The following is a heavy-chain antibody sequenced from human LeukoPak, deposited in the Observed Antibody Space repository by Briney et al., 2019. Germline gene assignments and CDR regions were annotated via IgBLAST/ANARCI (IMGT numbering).Heavy chain of an antibody. CDR3: AREGVAAAGKLDY. J-gene: IGHJ4*02. V-gene: IGHV4-59*01. Sequence: SETLSLTCTVSGGSIGSYYWSWIRQPPGKGLEWIGYIYYSGSTNYNPSLKSRVTISLDTSKNQFSMNLISVTAADTAAYYSAREGVAAAGKLDYWGQGTLVTVSS. CDR2: IYYSGST. CDR1: GGSIGSYY. D-gene: IGHD6-13*01.